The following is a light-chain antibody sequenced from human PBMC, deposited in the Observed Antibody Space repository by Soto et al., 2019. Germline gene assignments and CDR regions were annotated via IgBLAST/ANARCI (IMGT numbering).Light chain of an antibody. V-gene: IGKV3-11*01. J-gene: IGKJ4*01. CDR1: ECISSY. Sequence: EIVLTQSPATLSLSPGERATLSCRASECISSYLAWYQQRPGQAPSLLIYDASNRATGIPARFSGSGSGTDFTLTIDNLEPEDFAVYYCQQRSKWPLTFGGGTKVEI. CDR2: DAS. CDR3: QQRSKWPLT.